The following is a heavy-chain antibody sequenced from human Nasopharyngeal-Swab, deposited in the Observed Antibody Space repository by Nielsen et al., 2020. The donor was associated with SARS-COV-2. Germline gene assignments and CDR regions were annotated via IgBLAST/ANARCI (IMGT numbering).Heavy chain of an antibody. J-gene: IGHJ4*02. D-gene: IGHD6-19*01. CDR3: ARDSARQSFDY. V-gene: IGHV1-46*01. CDR1: GYTFRIYY. CDR2: INPDGGST. Sequence: ASVKVSCKASGYTFRIYYMHWVRLAPGQGLEWMGVINPDGGSTNYAQKFLGRIIMTRDTSTSTVYMELSSLRSEDTAVFYCARDSARQSFDYWGQGTLLTVSS.